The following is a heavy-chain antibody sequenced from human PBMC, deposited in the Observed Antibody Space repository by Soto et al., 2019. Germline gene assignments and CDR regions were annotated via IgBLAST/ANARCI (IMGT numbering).Heavy chain of an antibody. D-gene: IGHD1-26*01. CDR3: AADPLYIVGATNDYYYSGMNV. J-gene: IGHJ6*02. Sequence: SVKVSCKASGFTFTSSAVQWVRQARGQRLEWIGWIVVGSGNTNYAQKFQERVTITRDMSTSTAYMELSSLRSEDTAVYYCAADPLYIVGATNDYYYSGMNVWGQGTTVTVSS. CDR1: GFTFTSSA. CDR2: IVVGSGNT. V-gene: IGHV1-58*01.